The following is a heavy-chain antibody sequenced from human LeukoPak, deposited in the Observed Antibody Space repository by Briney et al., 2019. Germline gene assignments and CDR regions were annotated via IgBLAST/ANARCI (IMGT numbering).Heavy chain of an antibody. J-gene: IGHJ4*02. CDR1: AYSISSGYY. CDR2: IYHSGIT. CDR3: ARVAYYDSSGYYYNFDY. D-gene: IGHD3-22*01. Sequence: PSETLFLTCTVSAYSISSGYYWGWIRQPPGRGLEWIGSIYHSGITYYNPSLKSRVTISVDTSKNQFSLKLSSVTAADTAVYYCARVAYYDSSGYYYNFDYWGQGTLVTVSS. V-gene: IGHV4-38-2*02.